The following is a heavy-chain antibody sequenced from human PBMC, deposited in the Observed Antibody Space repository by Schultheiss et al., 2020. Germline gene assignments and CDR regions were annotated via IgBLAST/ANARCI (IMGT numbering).Heavy chain of an antibody. CDR2: ISYDGSNK. Sequence: GSLRLSCAASGFTFSSYGMHWVRQAPGKGLEWVAVISYDGSNKYYADSVKGRFTISRDNSKNTLYLQMNSLRAEDTAVYYCAKAPLITMVRGVIIREEYFQHWGQGTLVTGSS. CDR3: AKAPLITMVRGVIIREEYFQH. CDR1: GFTFSSYG. D-gene: IGHD3-10*01. V-gene: IGHV3-30*18. J-gene: IGHJ1*01.